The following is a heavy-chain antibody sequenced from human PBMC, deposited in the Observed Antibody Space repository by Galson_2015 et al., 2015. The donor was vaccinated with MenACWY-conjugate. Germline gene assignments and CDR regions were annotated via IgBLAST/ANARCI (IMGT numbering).Heavy chain of an antibody. CDR1: EFTFNIHW. Sequence: SLRLSCAASEFTFNIHWMVWVRQAPGEGLMWVSRIRYDGSSTYYAGSVKGRFTISRDNSRITLYLQMNSLRAADTAVYYCAKPTTLYGDYGAFDIWGQGTMVTVSS. CDR3: AKPTTLYGDYGAFDI. J-gene: IGHJ3*02. CDR2: IRYDGSST. D-gene: IGHD4-17*01. V-gene: IGHV3-74*01.